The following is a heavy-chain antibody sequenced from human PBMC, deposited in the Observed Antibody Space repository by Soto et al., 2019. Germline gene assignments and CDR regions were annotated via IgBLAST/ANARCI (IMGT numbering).Heavy chain of an antibody. CDR2: IYSGGST. Sequence: EVQLVESGGGLIQPGGSLRLSCAASGFTVSSNYMSWVRQAPGKGLEWVSVIYSGGSTYYADSVKGRFTISRDNSKYTLYLQMNSLRAEDTAVHYCARDRVESGYPEYFQYWGQGTLFTVSS. V-gene: IGHV3-53*01. D-gene: IGHD3-22*01. J-gene: IGHJ1*01. CDR1: GFTVSSNY. CDR3: ARDRVESGYPEYFQY.